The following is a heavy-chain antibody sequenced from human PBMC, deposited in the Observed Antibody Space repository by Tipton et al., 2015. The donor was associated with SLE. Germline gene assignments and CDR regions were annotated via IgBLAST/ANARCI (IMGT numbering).Heavy chain of an antibody. CDR2: IYHSGST. CDR1: GGSITSGSYF. Sequence: TLSLTCTVSGGSITSGSYFYNWIRQPAGKGLEGIGSIYHSGSTYYNPSLKSRVTISVDTSKNQFSLRLSSVTAADTAVYYCARVGGAYYWGQGTLVTVSS. D-gene: IGHD3-16*01. J-gene: IGHJ4*02. V-gene: IGHV4-39*07. CDR3: ARVGGAYY.